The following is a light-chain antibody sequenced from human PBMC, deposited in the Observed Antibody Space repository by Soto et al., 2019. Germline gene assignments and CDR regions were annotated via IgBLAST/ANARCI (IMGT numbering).Light chain of an antibody. Sequence: EIVFTQSPATLSLSPREKATPSCRASQSVGSYLAWYQQKPGQAPRLLIYDASSRATGIPARFSGSGSGTDFTLTISSLEPEDFAVYFCQQRSDWPPLTFGQGTRLEIK. CDR1: QSVGSY. V-gene: IGKV3-11*01. CDR2: DAS. J-gene: IGKJ5*01. CDR3: QQRSDWPPLT.